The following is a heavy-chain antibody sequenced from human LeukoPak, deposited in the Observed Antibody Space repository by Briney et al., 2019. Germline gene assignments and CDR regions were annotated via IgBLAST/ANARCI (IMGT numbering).Heavy chain of an antibody. CDR3: ASIAGTTGPFDY. V-gene: IGHV3-33*01. Sequence: GGSLRLSCAASGFTFSSYGMHWVRQAPGKGLEWVAVIWYDGSNKYYADSVKGRFTISRDNSKNTLYLQMNSLRAEDTAVYYCASIAGTTGPFDYWGQGTLVTVPS. CDR2: IWYDGSNK. J-gene: IGHJ4*02. CDR1: GFTFSSYG. D-gene: IGHD1-7*01.